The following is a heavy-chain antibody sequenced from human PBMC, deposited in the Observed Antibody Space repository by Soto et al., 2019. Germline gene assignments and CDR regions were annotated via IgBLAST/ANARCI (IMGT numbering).Heavy chain of an antibody. J-gene: IGHJ3*02. CDR1: GGSFSGYY. V-gene: IGHV4-34*01. D-gene: IGHD3-22*01. CDR3: ATAITMIVVSGAFDI. CDR2: INRSGST. Sequence: SETLSLTCAVYGGSFSGYYWSWIRQPPGKGLEWIGEINRSGSTNYNPSLKSRVTISVDTSKNQFSLKLSSVTAADTAVYYCATAITMIVVSGAFDIWGQGTMVTVSS.